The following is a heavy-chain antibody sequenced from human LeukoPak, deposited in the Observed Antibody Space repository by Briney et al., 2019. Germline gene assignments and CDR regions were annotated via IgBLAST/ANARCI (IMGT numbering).Heavy chain of an antibody. Sequence: PSETLSLTCTASGGSISSYYWSWIRQPPGKGLEWIGYIYYSGSTNYNPSLKSRVTISVDTSKNQFSLKLSSVTAADTAVYYCARLRRGSYYFDYWGQGTLVTVSS. D-gene: IGHD1-26*01. CDR2: IYYSGST. CDR3: ARLRRGSYYFDY. V-gene: IGHV4-59*08. J-gene: IGHJ4*02. CDR1: GGSISSYY.